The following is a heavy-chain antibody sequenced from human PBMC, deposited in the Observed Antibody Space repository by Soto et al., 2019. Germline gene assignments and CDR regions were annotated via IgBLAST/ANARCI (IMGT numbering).Heavy chain of an antibody. CDR3: ARGHYDYWSGSFATIDY. Sequence: SETLSLTCTVSSGSISSYYWSWILQPPGKGLEWIGYIHYSGSTKYNPSLKSRVTISADTSKNQFSLKLSSVTAADTAVYYCARGHYDYWSGSFATIDYWGQGTRVTVSS. J-gene: IGHJ4*02. CDR1: SGSISSYY. D-gene: IGHD3-3*01. V-gene: IGHV4-59*08. CDR2: IHYSGST.